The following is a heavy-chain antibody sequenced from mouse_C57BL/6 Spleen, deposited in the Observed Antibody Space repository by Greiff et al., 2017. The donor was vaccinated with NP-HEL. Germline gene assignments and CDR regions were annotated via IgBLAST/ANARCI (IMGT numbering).Heavy chain of an antibody. CDR3: ATLYSNLYYYAMDY. CDR1: GFTFSDYG. CDR2: ISSGSSTI. Sequence: EVQLVESGGGLVKPGGSLKLSCAASGFTFSDYGMHWVRQAPEKGLEWVAYISSGSSTIYYADTVKGRFTISRDNAKNTLFLQMTSLRSEDTAMYYCATLYSNLYYYAMDYWGQGTSVTVSS. J-gene: IGHJ4*01. V-gene: IGHV5-17*01. D-gene: IGHD2-5*01.